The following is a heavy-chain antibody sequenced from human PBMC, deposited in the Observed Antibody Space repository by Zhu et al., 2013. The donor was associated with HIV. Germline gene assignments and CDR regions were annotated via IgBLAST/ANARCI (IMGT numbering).Heavy chain of an antibody. V-gene: IGHV1-2*02. CDR3: ARGPKDIVVVVAAGPDSEWYYYYMDV. D-gene: IGHD2-15*01. CDR2: INPNSGGT. J-gene: IGHJ6*03. Sequence: QVQLVQSGAEVKKPGASVKVSCKASGYTFTGYYMHWVRQAPGQGLEWMGWINPNSGGTNYAQKFQGRVTMTRDTSISTAYMELSRLRSDDTAVYYCARGPKDIVVVVAAGPDSEWYYYYMDVVGQRATVT. CDR1: GYTFTGYY.